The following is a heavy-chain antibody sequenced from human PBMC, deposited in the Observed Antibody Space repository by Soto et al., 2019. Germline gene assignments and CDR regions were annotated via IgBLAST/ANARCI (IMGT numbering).Heavy chain of an antibody. D-gene: IGHD3-3*01. V-gene: IGHV3-74*01. CDR2: INSDGSST. CDR1: GFTFSSYW. CDR3: VRENDYDFWSGYYFYMDV. Sequence: GGSLRLSCAASGFTFSSYWMHWVRQAPGKGLVWVSRINSDGSSTSYADSVKGRFTISRDNAKNTLYLQMNSLRAEDTAVYYCVRENDYDFWSGYYFYMDVWGKGTTVTVSS. J-gene: IGHJ6*03.